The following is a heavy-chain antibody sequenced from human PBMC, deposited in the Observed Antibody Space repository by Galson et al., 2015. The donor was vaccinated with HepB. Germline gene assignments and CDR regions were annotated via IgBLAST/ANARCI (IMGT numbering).Heavy chain of an antibody. Sequence: SLRLSCAAPGFTFRSYGMHGVRQAPGRGLEWVAVISYDGSNKYYADSVKGRFTISRDNSKNTLYLQMNSLRAEDTAVYYCAKRVMVGATRTLYYYYGMDVWGQGTLVTVSS. V-gene: IGHV3-30*18. CDR2: ISYDGSNK. CDR1: GFTFRSYG. D-gene: IGHD1-26*01. CDR3: AKRVMVGATRTLYYYYGMDV. J-gene: IGHJ6*02.